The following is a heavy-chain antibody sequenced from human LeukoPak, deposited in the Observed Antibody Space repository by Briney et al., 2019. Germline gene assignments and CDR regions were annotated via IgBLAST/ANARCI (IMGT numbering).Heavy chain of an antibody. CDR3: ANLAMDYYDSSGSPPFDY. CDR2: ITSSSSAI. CDR1: GFTFSSYA. J-gene: IGHJ4*02. D-gene: IGHD3-22*01. V-gene: IGHV3-48*01. Sequence: GGSLRLSCEVSGFTFSSYAMNWVRQAPGKGLEWISYITSSSSAIYYADSVRGRFTISRDNSKNTLYLQMNSLRAEDTAVYYCANLAMDYYDSSGSPPFDYWGQGTLVTVSS.